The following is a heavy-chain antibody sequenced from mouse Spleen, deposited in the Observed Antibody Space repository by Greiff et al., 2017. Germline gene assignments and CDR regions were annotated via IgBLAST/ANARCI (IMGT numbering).Heavy chain of an antibody. CDR1: GLSLTSYG. CDR2: IWAGGST. Sequence: VQGVESGPGLVAPSQSLSITCTVSGLSLTSYGVHWVRQPPGKGLEWLGVIWAGGSTNYNSALMSRLSISKDNSKSQVFLKMNSLQTDDTAMYYCARDGLGQEFAYWGQGTLVTVSA. CDR3: ARDGLGQEFAY. J-gene: IGHJ3*01. V-gene: IGHV2-9*02. D-gene: IGHD4-1*01.